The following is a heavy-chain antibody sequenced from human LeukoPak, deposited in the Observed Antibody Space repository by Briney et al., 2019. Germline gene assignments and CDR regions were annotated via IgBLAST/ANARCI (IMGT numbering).Heavy chain of an antibody. J-gene: IGHJ4*02. CDR2: ISYDGSNK. V-gene: IGHV3-30*14. CDR3: ARSDYYGSGSYYNGGPWGY. D-gene: IGHD3-10*01. Sequence: PGRSLRLSCAASGFTFSSYAMHWVRQAPGKGLEWVAVISYDGSNKYYADSVKGRFTISRDNSKNTLYLQMNSLRAEDTAVYYCARSDYYGSGSYYNGGPWGYWGQGTLVTVSS. CDR1: GFTFSSYA.